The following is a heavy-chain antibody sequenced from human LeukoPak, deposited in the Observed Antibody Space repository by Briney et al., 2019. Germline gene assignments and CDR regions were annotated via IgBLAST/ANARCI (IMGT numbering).Heavy chain of an antibody. V-gene: IGHV3-30*02. Sequence: GGSLRLSCAASGFTFSRYSMHWVRQAPGKGLEWVAFIRYDGSNKYYADSVKGRFTISRDNSKNTLYLQMNSLRAEDTAVYYCAKARQWLDLDAFDIWGQGTMVTVSS. CDR3: AKARQWLDLDAFDI. CDR2: IRYDGSNK. CDR1: GFTFSRYS. J-gene: IGHJ3*02. D-gene: IGHD6-19*01.